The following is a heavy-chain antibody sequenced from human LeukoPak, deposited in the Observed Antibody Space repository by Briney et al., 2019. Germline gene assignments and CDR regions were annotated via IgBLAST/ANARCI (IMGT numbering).Heavy chain of an antibody. J-gene: IGHJ4*02. CDR1: GFTFSSYV. CDR2: ISFDGRDK. CDR3: ARAYGGLIDY. D-gene: IGHD3-16*01. Sequence: PGGSLRLSCAASGFTFSSYVMHWVRQAPGKGLEWVALISFDGRDKQYADSVKGRFTISKDNSKNTLYLQMNSLSGDDTSMYFCARAYGGLIDYWGQGTLVTVSS. V-gene: IGHV3-30*04.